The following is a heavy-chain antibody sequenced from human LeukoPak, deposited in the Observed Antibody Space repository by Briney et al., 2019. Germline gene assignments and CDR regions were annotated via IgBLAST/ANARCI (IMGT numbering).Heavy chain of an antibody. CDR2: ITSSGTYT. V-gene: IGHV3-21*04. CDR1: GFTFSNYN. D-gene: IGHD5-24*01. CDR3: VKDDGWVQYAN. J-gene: IGHJ4*02. Sequence: PGGSLRLSCADSGFTFSNYNMNWVRQAPGKAMEWVSSITSSGTYTFYADSVKGRFIISRDNSKNTVYLQMNSLSAEDAAVYYCVKDDGWVQYANWGQGTLVTVSS.